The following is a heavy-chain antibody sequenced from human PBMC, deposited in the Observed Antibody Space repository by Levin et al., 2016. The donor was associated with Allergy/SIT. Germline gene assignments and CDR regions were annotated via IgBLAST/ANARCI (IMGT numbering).Heavy chain of an antibody. Sequence: ASVKVSCKASGYTFTSYAMNWVRQAPGQGLEWMGWINTNTGNPTYAQGFTGRFVFSLDTSVSTAYLQISSLKAEDTAVYYCAREYPPDYYDSSGYSDYWGQGTLVTVSS. CDR1: GYTFTSYA. CDR3: AREYPPDYYDSSGYSDY. V-gene: IGHV7-4-1*02. J-gene: IGHJ4*02. CDR2: INTNTGNP. D-gene: IGHD3-22*01.